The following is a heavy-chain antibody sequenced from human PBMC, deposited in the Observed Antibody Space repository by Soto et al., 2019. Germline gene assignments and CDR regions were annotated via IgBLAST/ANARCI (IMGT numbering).Heavy chain of an antibody. J-gene: IGHJ4*02. V-gene: IGHV1-18*01. D-gene: IGHD5-18*01. Sequence: ASVKVSCKASGYTFTSYGISWVLQAPGQGLEWMGWISAYNGNTNYAQKLQGRVTMTTDTSTSTAYMELRSLRSDDTAVYYCARGYTAMVTVYYFDYWGQGTLVTV. CDR1: GYTFTSYG. CDR3: ARGYTAMVTVYYFDY. CDR2: ISAYNGNT.